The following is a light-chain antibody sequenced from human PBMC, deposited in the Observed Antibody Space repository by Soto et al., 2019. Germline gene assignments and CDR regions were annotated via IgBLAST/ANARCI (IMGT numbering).Light chain of an antibody. CDR2: EVS. Sequence: QSALTQPASVSGSPGQSITISCTGTSSDVGGYNYVSWYQQHPGKAPKLIIYEVSKRPSGVSNRFSGSKSGNTASLTISGLQDEDEADYYCNSYTSKSTGVFGTGTKVTVL. V-gene: IGLV2-14*01. J-gene: IGLJ1*01. CDR1: SSDVGGYNY. CDR3: NSYTSKSTGV.